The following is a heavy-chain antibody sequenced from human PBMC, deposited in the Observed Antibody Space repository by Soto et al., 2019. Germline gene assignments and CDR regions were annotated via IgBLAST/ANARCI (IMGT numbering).Heavy chain of an antibody. J-gene: IGHJ5*02. CDR1: GFTFSSYS. D-gene: IGHD4-17*01. Sequence: EVQLVESGGGLVKPGGSLRLSCAASGFTFSSYSMNWVRQAPGKGLEWVSSISSSSSYIYYADSVKGRVTISRDNAKNSLYLQMNSLRAEDTAVYSCARDGGDYGDYVRWFDPWGQGTLVTVSS. CDR2: ISSSSSYI. CDR3: ARDGGDYGDYVRWFDP. V-gene: IGHV3-21*01.